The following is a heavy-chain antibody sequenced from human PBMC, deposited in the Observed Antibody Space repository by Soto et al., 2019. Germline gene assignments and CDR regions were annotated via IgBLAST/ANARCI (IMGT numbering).Heavy chain of an antibody. CDR1: GFTFSSYG. Sequence: GGSLRLSCAASGFTFSSYGMHWVRQAPGKGLEWVAVISYDGSNKYYADSVKGRFTISRDNSKNTLYLQMNSLRAEDTAVYYCAKVPGFVVREPNWFDPWGQGTLVTVSS. V-gene: IGHV3-30*18. J-gene: IGHJ5*02. CDR2: ISYDGSNK. D-gene: IGHD2-2*01. CDR3: AKVPGFVVREPNWFDP.